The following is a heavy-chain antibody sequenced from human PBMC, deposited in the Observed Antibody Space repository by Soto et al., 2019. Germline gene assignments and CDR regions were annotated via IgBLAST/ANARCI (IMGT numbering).Heavy chain of an antibody. CDR3: VRGDKGGFDL. V-gene: IGHV3-74*01. CDR1: GFTFNYYW. Sequence: EVQLVESEGGLVQRGGSLRLSCAASGFTFNYYWMHWVRQAPGQGLVWVSHIHSDGSTTTYADSVKGRFTISRDNAKNSRYRPMNSLRAEDTAVYYCVRGDKGGFDLWGQGTTVTVSS. D-gene: IGHD2-21*02. J-gene: IGHJ3*01. CDR2: IHSDGSTT.